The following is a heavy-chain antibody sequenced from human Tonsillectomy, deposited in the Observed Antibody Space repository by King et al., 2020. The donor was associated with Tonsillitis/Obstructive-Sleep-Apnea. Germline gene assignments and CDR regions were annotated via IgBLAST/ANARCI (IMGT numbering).Heavy chain of an antibody. CDR3: ARLPLGRGYTYDFFDS. CDR1: GYSFTSYW. CDR2: IYPGDSDT. D-gene: IGHD5-18*01. Sequence: QLVQSGAEVKKPGESLKISCKGSGYSFTSYWIGWVRQMPGKGLEWMGIIYPGDSDTRYSPSFQGQVTISADKSISTAYLQWSSLKALDTAMYYSARLPLGRGYTYDFFDSWGQGTLVTVSS. J-gene: IGHJ4*02. V-gene: IGHV5-51*01.